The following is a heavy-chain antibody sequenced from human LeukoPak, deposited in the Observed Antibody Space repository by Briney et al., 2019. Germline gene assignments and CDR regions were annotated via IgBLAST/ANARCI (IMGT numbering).Heavy chain of an antibody. CDR1: GYTFTSYD. V-gene: IGHV1-8*03. D-gene: IGHD6-6*01. J-gene: IGHJ6*03. Sequence: ASVKVSCKASGYTFTSYDINWVRQATGQGLEWMGWMNPNSGNTGYAQKFQGRVTITRNTSISTAYMELSSLRSEDTAVYYCARGGDGSSSLGYYYYYYTDVWGKGTTVTVSS. CDR2: MNPNSGNT. CDR3: ARGGDGSSSLGYYYYYYTDV.